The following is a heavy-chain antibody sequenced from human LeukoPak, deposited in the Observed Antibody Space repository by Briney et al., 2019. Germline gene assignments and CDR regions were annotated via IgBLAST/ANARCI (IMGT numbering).Heavy chain of an antibody. D-gene: IGHD6-6*01. Sequence: ASVKVSCKASGGTFSSYTISWVRQAPGQGLEWMGRIIPILGIANYAQKFQGRATITADKSTSTAYMELSSLRSEDTAVYYCARIEYSNWEAFDIWGQGTMVTVSS. CDR1: GGTFSSYT. CDR3: ARIEYSNWEAFDI. V-gene: IGHV1-69*02. J-gene: IGHJ3*02. CDR2: IIPILGIA.